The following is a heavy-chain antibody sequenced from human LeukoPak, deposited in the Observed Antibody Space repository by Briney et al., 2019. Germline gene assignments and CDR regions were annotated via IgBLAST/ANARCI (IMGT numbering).Heavy chain of an antibody. D-gene: IGHD6-13*01. CDR1: GDSVRSYY. CDR3: VRDSRYGSGWFEDGLDF. CDR2: INDRGST. Sequence: SEILSLTCTVSGDSVRSYYWSWIRQPPGQGLEWLGHINDRGSTNYNPSLQGRVTISIDTSKNQFSLKVNSVTAADTAVYYCVRDSRYGSGWFEDGLDFWGQGTTVNVSS. V-gene: IGHV4-59*02. J-gene: IGHJ6*02.